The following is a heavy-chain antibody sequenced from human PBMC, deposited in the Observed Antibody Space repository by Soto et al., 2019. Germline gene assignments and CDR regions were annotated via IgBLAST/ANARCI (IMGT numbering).Heavy chain of an antibody. CDR3: AKNNPPKEFLELFPHYYWDV. CDR1: GFTFKKYA. D-gene: IGHD3-3*01. J-gene: IGHJ6*03. CDR2: LSGSGHST. V-gene: IGHV3-23*01. Sequence: EVLLLESGGGFAQPGGSLRVSCTASGFTFKKYAMSWARQAPGKGLEWVAGLSGSGHSTFYADSVKGRFTISRDNSKNTLFLQMDSLRDEDTAMYFWAKNNPPKEFLELFPHYYWDVWGKGTTVTVSS.